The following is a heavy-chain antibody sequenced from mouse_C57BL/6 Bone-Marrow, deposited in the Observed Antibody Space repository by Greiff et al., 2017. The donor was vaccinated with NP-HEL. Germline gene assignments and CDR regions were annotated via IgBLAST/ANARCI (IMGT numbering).Heavy chain of an antibody. V-gene: IGHV3-6*01. CDR2: ISYDGSN. D-gene: IGHD2-4*01. CDR3: ARDYYDYDWYFDG. J-gene: IGHJ1*03. Sequence: VQLKESGPGLVKPSQSLSLTCSVTGYSITSGYSWNWIRQFPGNKLEWMGYISYDGSNNYKPSLKNRFSIPRDTSKNQFFLKLNAVTTEDTATYYCARDYYDYDWYFDGWGTGTTVTVSS. CDR1: GYSITSGYS.